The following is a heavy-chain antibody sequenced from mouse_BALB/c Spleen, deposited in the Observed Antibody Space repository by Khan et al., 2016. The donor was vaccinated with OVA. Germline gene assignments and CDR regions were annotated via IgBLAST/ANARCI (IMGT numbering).Heavy chain of an antibody. D-gene: IGHD1-2*01. CDR2: ISYSGST. J-gene: IGHJ2*01. V-gene: IGHV3-2*02. CDR3: ARTARIKY. Sequence: QLEESGPGLVKPSQSLSLTCTVTGYSITSGYGWNWIRQFPGNKLEWMGYISYSGSTNYNPSLKSRISITRDTSKNQFFLQLNSWTTEDTATYYCARTARIKYWGQGTTLTVSS. CDR1: GYSITSGYG.